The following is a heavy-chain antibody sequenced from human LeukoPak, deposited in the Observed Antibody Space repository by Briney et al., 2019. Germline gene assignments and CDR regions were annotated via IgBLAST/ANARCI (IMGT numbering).Heavy chain of an antibody. CDR1: GYTFTRYY. Sequence: ASVKVPCKASGYTFTRYYMHLVLQAPGQRLEWMGRINPNSGCTHYAQKFQGSVTMTRDTSISTAYMELSRLRSDDTAVYYCARDVYAFDIWGQGTKVPVSS. J-gene: IGHJ3*02. V-gene: IGHV1-2*06. D-gene: IGHD2-8*01. CDR3: ARDVYAFDI. CDR2: INPNSGCT.